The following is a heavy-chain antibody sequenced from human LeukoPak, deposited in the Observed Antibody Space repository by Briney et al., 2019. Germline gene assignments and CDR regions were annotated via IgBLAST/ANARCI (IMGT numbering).Heavy chain of an antibody. CDR3: ARRWYHDY. J-gene: IGHJ4*02. Sequence: SETLSLTCAVSGGSISTISDYWDWIRQPPGKGLEWIGSVYYSGSTYYNPSLKSRIIISVDTSKNQFSLKLNSVTAADTAVYYCARRWYHDYWGQGTLVTVSS. CDR2: VYYSGST. CDR1: GGSISTISDY. D-gene: IGHD2-15*01. V-gene: IGHV4-39*01.